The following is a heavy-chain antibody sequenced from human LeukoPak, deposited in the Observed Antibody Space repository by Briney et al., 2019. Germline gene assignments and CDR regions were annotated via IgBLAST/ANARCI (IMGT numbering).Heavy chain of an antibody. Sequence: SETLSLTCTVSGASIRRYYWSWIRQPPGKGLEWIGYISYSGNTNYNPSLKSRVTISVDTSKSQFSLKLTSVNAADTAVYYCARVRGAYNYYYGGFDYWGQGTLVTVSS. CDR1: GASIRRYY. J-gene: IGHJ4*02. D-gene: IGHD5-18*01. V-gene: IGHV4-59*01. CDR3: ARVRGAYNYYYGGFDY. CDR2: ISYSGNT.